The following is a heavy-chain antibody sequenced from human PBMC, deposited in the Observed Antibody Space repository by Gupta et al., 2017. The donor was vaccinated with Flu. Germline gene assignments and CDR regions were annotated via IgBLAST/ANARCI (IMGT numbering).Heavy chain of an antibody. J-gene: IGHJ4*02. V-gene: IGHV3-15*01. D-gene: IGHD2-15*01. CDR2: IRSKIDGGTT. CDR3: YTAIDSGVDF. CDR1: GFTISNVW. Sequence: EGQLVESGGGLVKPGGSLRLSCEASGFTISNVWMSWVRQAPGKGLEWVGHIRSKIDGGTTDYAAVVKDRFTISRDDSKNTLHLHMNSLKTEDTGVYYCYTAIDSGVDFWGQGALVTISS.